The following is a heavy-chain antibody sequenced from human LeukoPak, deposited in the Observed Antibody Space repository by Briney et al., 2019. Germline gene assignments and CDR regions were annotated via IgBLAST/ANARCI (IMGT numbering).Heavy chain of an antibody. CDR2: INHSGST. CDR3: ARGAVPAAGKYNWFDP. D-gene: IGHD2-2*01. J-gene: IGHJ5*02. V-gene: IGHV4-34*01. CDR1: GGSFSGYY. Sequence: SETLSLTCAVYGGSFSGYYWSWIRQPPGKGLEWIGEINHSGSTNYNPSLKSRVTISVDTSKNQFSLKLSSVTAADTAVYYCARGAVPAAGKYNWFDPWGQGTLVTVSS.